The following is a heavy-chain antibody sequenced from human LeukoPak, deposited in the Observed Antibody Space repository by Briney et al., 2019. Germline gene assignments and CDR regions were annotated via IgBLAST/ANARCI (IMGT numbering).Heavy chain of an antibody. J-gene: IGHJ4*02. CDR2: ISGSSGTT. CDR3: ARGDSGSFPY. V-gene: IGHV3-23*01. D-gene: IGHD3-10*01. Sequence: GGSLRLXCAASGFTFNTYGMTWVRQAPGKGLGWVSSISGSSGTTYYAESVKGRFTISRDNSKSTLYLQMYILRVEDTATYFCARGDSGSFPYWGQGTLVTVSS. CDR1: GFTFNTYG.